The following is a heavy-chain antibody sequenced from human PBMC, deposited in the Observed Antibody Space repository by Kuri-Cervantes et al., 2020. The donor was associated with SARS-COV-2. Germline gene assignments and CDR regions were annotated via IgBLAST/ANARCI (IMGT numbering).Heavy chain of an antibody. D-gene: IGHD6-13*01. Sequence: SETLSLTCTVSGGSISSYYWNWIRQSPGKGLEWIGNIYYSGITNYNPALKSRLTISVDTSKNQLSLRLNSVTAADTALYYCARDSGKWGWYSFDMWGQGNMVTVSS. CDR1: GGSISSYY. CDR2: IYYSGIT. J-gene: IGHJ3*02. CDR3: ARDSGKWGWYSFDM. V-gene: IGHV4-59*01.